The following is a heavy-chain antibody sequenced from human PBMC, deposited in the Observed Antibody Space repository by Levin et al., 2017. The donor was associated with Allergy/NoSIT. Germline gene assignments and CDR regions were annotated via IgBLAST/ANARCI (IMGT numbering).Heavy chain of an antibody. Sequence: GGSLRLSCAASGFTFSSYAMSWVRQAPGKGLEWVSAISGSGGSTYYADSVKGRFTISRDNSKNTLYLQMNSLRAEDTAVYYCARTDIDCSSTSCYDGGIDYWGQGTLVTVAS. CDR3: ARTDIDCSSTSCYDGGIDY. V-gene: IGHV3-23*01. CDR1: GFTFSSYA. D-gene: IGHD2-2*01. CDR2: ISGSGGST. J-gene: IGHJ4*02.